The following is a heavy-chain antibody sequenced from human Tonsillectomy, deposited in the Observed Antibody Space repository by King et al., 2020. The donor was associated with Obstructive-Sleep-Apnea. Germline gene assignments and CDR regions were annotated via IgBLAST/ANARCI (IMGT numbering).Heavy chain of an antibody. CDR1: GFTFDDYA. Sequence: EVQLVESGGGLVQPGRSLRLSCAVSGFTFDDYAMHWVRQAPGKGLEWVSGISWNSGTIGYVYSVKGRFTISRDNAKNSLYLQMNSLRAEDTALYYCVKGDYGSGQSGGDVWGQGTTVTVSS. D-gene: IGHD3-10*01. J-gene: IGHJ6*02. CDR2: ISWNSGTI. CDR3: VKGDYGSGQSGGDV. V-gene: IGHV3-9*01.